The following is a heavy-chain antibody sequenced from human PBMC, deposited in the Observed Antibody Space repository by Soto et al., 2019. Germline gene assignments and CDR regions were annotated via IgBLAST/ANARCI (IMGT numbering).Heavy chain of an antibody. J-gene: IGHJ4*02. CDR3: ARGSSSGWFQFDY. V-gene: IGHV4-59*01. D-gene: IGHD6-19*01. CDR2: IYYSGST. Sequence: SVTLSLTCTVFRCSIHRDYWGWGRQPPGKGLEWIGYIYYSGSTNYNPSLKSRVTISVDTSKNQFSLKLSFVTAADTAVYYCARGSSSGWFQFDYWGQGSLVTVSS. CDR1: RCSIHRDY.